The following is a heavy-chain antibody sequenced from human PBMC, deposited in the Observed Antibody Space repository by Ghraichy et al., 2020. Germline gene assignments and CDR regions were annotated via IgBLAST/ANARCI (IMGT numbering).Heavy chain of an antibody. CDR3: ARRNPGVAGALDY. J-gene: IGHJ4*02. Sequence: SHTLSLTCTVSGGSLNSDSYYWGWIRQPPGKGLEWIGSVYSSGGSFYSPSLKSRVTISLDTSRSQFSLQLSSVTAADTSLYFCARRNPGVAGALDYWGQGTLVTVSS. CDR2: VYSSGGS. D-gene: IGHD3-10*01. CDR1: GGSLNSDSYY. V-gene: IGHV4-39*01.